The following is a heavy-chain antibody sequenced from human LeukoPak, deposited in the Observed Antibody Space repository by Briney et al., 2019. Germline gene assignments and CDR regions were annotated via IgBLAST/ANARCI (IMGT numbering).Heavy chain of an antibody. J-gene: IGHJ4*02. Sequence: GGSLRLSCAASGFTVSNNYMNWVRRAPGKGLEWVSIIYSSGNTYYADSVEGRFTISRDNSKDMVYLQKNNLRAEHTAVYYCARGVTNIAVGDYWGQGTLVTVSS. CDR3: ARGVTNIAVGDY. CDR1: GFTVSNNY. V-gene: IGHV3-53*01. CDR2: IYSSGNT. D-gene: IGHD6-19*01.